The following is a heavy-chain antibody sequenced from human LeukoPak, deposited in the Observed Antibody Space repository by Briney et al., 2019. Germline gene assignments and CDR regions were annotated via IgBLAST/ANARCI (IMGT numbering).Heavy chain of an antibody. CDR3: TRVGPSLHWNPDY. CDR2: ISYNGKT. Sequence: PETLSLTCTVSGGSMSSYYWMWIRQPPGKGLEWIGSISYNGKTNHNPSLKSRVTISVDTSKNQFSLKLSSVTAADTAVYYCTRVGPSLHWNPDYWGQGTLVTVSS. V-gene: IGHV4-59*01. CDR1: GGSMSSYY. D-gene: IGHD1-1*01. J-gene: IGHJ4*02.